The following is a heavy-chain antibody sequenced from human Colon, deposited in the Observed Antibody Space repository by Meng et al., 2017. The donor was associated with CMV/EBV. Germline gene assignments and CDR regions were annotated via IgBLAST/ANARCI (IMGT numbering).Heavy chain of an antibody. CDR2: ISAYNDDT. V-gene: IGHV1-18*01. CDR1: GYTFTSFA. D-gene: IGHD3-3*01. CDR3: ARETSRLGDFWSGFSFSYYFSGMDV. J-gene: IGHJ6*02. Sequence: ASVTVSCKASGYTFTSFAVNWVRQAPGRGLEWLGWISAYNDDTHYAQKFQGRITMTTDASTSTAYMELRSLRSDDTAVYYCARETSRLGDFWSGFSFSYYFSGMDVWGQGTTVTVSS.